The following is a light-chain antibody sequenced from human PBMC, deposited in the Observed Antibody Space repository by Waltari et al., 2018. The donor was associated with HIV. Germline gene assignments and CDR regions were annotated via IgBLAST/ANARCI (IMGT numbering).Light chain of an antibody. Sequence: QLVLTQSPSASASLRASVKLTCTLSSGHSNYAFAWHQHQPEKGPRYWMRLNSNGSHLKADGSLICFAGSRSGAVRYLIISSLQSEDEADNYCQTWTTGIVLFGGGTKLTVL. V-gene: IGLV4-69*01. CDR3: QTWTTGIVL. CDR1: SGHSNYA. J-gene: IGLJ2*01. CDR2: LNSNGSH.